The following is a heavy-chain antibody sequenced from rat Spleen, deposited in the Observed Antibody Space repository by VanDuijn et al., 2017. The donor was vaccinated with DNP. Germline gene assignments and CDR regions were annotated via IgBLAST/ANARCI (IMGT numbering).Heavy chain of an antibody. CDR2: ITNSGGIT. V-gene: IGHV5-58*01. CDR1: GFTFSSYW. D-gene: IGHD1-4*01. J-gene: IGHJ3*01. CDR3: ATSPGPNWFAY. Sequence: EVQLVETGGSLVQPGRSLKLSCVASGFTFSSYWMYWIRQAPTKGLEWVASITNSGGITYYRDSVKGRFTISRDNAKSILYLQMDSLRSEDTATFYCATSPGPNWFAYWGQGTLVTVSS.